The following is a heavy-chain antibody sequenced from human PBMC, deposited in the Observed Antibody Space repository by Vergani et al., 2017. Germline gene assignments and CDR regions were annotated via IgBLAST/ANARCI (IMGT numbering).Heavy chain of an antibody. V-gene: IGHV3-23*01. CDR2: ISGSGCST. CDR1: GFTFSSYA. CDR3: AKDNIVVVPAAIYGGYYYGMDV. D-gene: IGHD2-2*02. Sequence: EVQLLESGGGFVQPGGSLRLSCAASGFTFSSYAMSWVRQAPGKGLEWVSTISGSGCSTYYADSVKGRFTISRDNSKNTLYLQMNSLRAEDTAVDYCAKDNIVVVPAAIYGGYYYGMDVWGQGTTVTVSS. J-gene: IGHJ6*02.